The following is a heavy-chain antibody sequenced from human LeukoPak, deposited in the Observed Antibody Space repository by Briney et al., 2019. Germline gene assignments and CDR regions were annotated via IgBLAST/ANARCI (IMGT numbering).Heavy chain of an antibody. CDR1: GGSISSGSYY. Sequence: SETLSLTCTVSGGSISSGSYYWSWIRQPAGKGLEWIGRIYTSGSTNYNPSLKSRVTISVDTSKNQFSLKLSSVTAADTAVYYCARDSSPYYFDYWGQGTPVTVSS. CDR2: IYTSGST. CDR3: ARDSSPYYFDY. V-gene: IGHV4-61*02. J-gene: IGHJ4*02. D-gene: IGHD6-6*01.